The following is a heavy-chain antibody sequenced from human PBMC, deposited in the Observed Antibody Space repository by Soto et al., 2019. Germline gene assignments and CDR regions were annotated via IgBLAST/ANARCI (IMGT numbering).Heavy chain of an antibody. D-gene: IGHD3-9*01. CDR2: VYDNGRP. CDR3: ARGVGSSPPRY. CDR1: GGSISAYY. J-gene: IGHJ4*02. V-gene: IGHV4-59*01. Sequence: SETLSLTCTISGGSISAYYWSWIRQSPRQGLEWIGYVYDNGRPYYSPSLKSRVTISADTSKNQISLKLTSATAADTAVYYCARGVGSSPPRYWGRGTLVTVSS.